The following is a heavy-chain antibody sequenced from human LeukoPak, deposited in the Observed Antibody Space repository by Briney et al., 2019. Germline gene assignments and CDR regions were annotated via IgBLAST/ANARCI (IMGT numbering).Heavy chain of an antibody. CDR2: MYTGGST. CDR1: GFMVSRNY. CDR3: ARHISGASYAFDI. J-gene: IGHJ3*02. V-gene: IGHV3-53*01. Sequence: PGGSLRLSCAASGFMVSRNYMSWVRQAPGKGLEWVSVMYTGGSTYYADSVKGRFTISRDNSKNTLNLQMNSLRAEDTALYYGARHISGASYAFDIWGQGTIVTVSS.